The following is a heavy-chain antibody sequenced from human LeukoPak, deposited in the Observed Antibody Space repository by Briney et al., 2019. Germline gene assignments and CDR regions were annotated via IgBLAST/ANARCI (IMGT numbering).Heavy chain of an antibody. J-gene: IGHJ4*02. V-gene: IGHV3-7*01. CDR1: GFTFSSYW. Sequence: GGSLRLSCAASGFTFSSYWMSWVRQAPGKGLEWVANIKQDGTDIHYVDSVKGRFTISRDNAKNSLYLQMNSLRAEDTAVYYCARPHYGSFNYWGQGTLVTVSS. D-gene: IGHD3-10*01. CDR2: IKQDGTDI. CDR3: ARPHYGSFNY.